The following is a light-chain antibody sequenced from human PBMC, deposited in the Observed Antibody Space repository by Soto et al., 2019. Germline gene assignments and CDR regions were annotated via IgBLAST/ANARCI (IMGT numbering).Light chain of an antibody. J-gene: IGKJ1*01. CDR1: QTISSW. CDR2: KAS. V-gene: IGKV1-5*03. Sequence: DIQMTQSPSTLSGSVGDRVTITCRASQTISSWLAWYQQKPGKAPKLXIYKASTLKSGVRSRFSGSGAGTEFTLTISSLQPDDFATDYCQHYNSSSEAFGQGTKVDIK. CDR3: QHYNSSSEA.